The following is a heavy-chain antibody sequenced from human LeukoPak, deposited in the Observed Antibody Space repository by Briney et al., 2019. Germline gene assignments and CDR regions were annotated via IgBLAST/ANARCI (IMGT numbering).Heavy chain of an antibody. CDR1: GFTFSNYA. CDR3: AKGAVVLTALSSFDY. Sequence: HPGGSLRLSCAASGFTFSNYAMSWVRQAPGKGLEWVSNIRGSGDTTFYAESVKGRFIISRDNSKDTLFLQMNSLRAEDTAVYYCAKGAVVLTALSSFDYWGQGTLVTVSS. CDR2: IRGSGDTT. V-gene: IGHV3-23*01. D-gene: IGHD2-15*01. J-gene: IGHJ4*02.